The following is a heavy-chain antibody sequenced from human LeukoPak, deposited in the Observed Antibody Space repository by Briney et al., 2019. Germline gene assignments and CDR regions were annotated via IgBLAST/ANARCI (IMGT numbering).Heavy chain of an antibody. Sequence: PGGSLRLSCAASGFTFNSYRMSWVPQARGKGLEGLTNIKQDGSEKYYVDSVKGRFTISRDNAKNSLYLQMNSLRAEDTAVYYCARDRLRYFDWSYWGQGTLVTVSS. D-gene: IGHD3-9*01. CDR2: IKQDGSEK. CDR3: ARDRLRYFDWSY. V-gene: IGHV3-7*01. J-gene: IGHJ4*02. CDR1: GFTFNSYR.